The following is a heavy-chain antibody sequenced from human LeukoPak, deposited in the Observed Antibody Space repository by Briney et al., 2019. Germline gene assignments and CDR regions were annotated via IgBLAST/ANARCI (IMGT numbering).Heavy chain of an antibody. Sequence: GGSLRLSCAASGFTFSSYAMNWVRQAPGKGLEWVSAFSAGGGSTYYADSVKGRFAISRDNSKNTLYLQMNSLRAEDTAVYYCAKEGGSEFDYWGQGTLVTVSS. CDR3: AKEGGSEFDY. V-gene: IGHV3-23*01. CDR2: FSAGGGST. CDR1: GFTFSSYA. J-gene: IGHJ4*02. D-gene: IGHD1-26*01.